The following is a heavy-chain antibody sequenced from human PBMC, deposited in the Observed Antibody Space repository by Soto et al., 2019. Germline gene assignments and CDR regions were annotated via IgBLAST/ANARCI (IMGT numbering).Heavy chain of an antibody. V-gene: IGHV3-30*18. J-gene: IGHJ5*02. D-gene: IGHD2-15*01. CDR2: ISHDGTAK. Sequence: GGSLRLSCAASGFTVNNFGMHWVRQAPGKGPEWVAMISHDGTAKYYADSVKGRFTISRDNSKNTLYLQMNNLRTEDTAVYYCAKDVFSGGWYNYSVPWGPGTLVTV. CDR3: AKDVFSGGWYNYSVP. CDR1: GFTVNNFG.